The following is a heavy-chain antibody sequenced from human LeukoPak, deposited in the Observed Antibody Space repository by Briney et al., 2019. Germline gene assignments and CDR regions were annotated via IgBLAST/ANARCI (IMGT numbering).Heavy chain of an antibody. D-gene: IGHD2-15*01. Sequence: SETLSLTCAVYGGSFSGYYWSWIRQPPGKGLEWIGEINHSGSTNYNPSLKSRVTISVDTSKNQFSLKLSSVTAADTAVYYCARGILSLNWFDPWGRGTLVTVSS. J-gene: IGHJ5*02. CDR3: ARGILSLNWFDP. CDR2: INHSGST. V-gene: IGHV4-34*01. CDR1: GGSFSGYY.